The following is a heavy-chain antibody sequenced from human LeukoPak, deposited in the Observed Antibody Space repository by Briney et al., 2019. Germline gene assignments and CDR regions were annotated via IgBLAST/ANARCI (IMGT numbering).Heavy chain of an antibody. CDR2: IYVGDSDT. D-gene: IGHD3-3*01. J-gene: IGHJ4*02. Sequence: GESLKISFKGSPYGFTSSWVAWVRQRPGKGVEWVGSIYVGDSDTRYSPSFEGHVTISADKSTNTAYLQWSSLKGTDSGTYYCATIGELMYPWANWGQGTLVTVSS. CDR3: ATIGELMYPWAN. CDR1: PYGFTSSW. V-gene: IGHV5-51*01.